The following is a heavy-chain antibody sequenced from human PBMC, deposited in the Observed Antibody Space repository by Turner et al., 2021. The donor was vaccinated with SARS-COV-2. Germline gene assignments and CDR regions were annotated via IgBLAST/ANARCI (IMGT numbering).Heavy chain of an antibody. D-gene: IGHD3-22*01. V-gene: IGHV1-69*11. CDR2: SIPILGTA. J-gene: IGHJ5*02. CDR3: ARARGVDYYDSSGQRFDP. Sequence: QVQLVQSGAEVKKPGSSVKVSCKASGGTFSSYGISWVRQAPGQGLEWMGRSIPILGTANYAQKFQGRVTITADESTSTAYMELSSLRSEDTAVYYCARARGVDYYDSSGQRFDPWGQGTLVTVSS. CDR1: GGTFSSYG.